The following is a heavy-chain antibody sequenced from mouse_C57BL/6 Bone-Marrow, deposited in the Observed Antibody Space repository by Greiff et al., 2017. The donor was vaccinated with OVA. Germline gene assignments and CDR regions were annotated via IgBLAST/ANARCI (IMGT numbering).Heavy chain of an antibody. CDR3: ARCGGYYDY. V-gene: IGHV1-26*01. J-gene: IGHJ2*01. CDR1: GYTFTDYY. Sequence: EVQLQQSGPELVKPGASVKISCKASGYTFTDYYMNWVKQSHGKSLEWIGDINPNNGGTSYNQKFKGKATLTVDKSSSTAYMELRSLTSEDSAVYYCARCGGYYDYWGQGTTLTVSS. D-gene: IGHD2-3*01. CDR2: INPNNGGT.